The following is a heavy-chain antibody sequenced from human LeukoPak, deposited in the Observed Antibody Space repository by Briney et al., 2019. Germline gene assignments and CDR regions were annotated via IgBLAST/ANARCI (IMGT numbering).Heavy chain of an antibody. CDR2: ISYDGSNK. CDR3: ARRSIEGEGMDV. V-gene: IGHV3-30-3*01. D-gene: IGHD1-26*01. Sequence: PGRSLRLSCAASGFTFSSYAMHWVRQAPGKGLEWVAVISYDGSNKYYADSVKGRFTISRDNSKNTLYLQMNSLRAEDTAVYYCARRSIEGEGMDVWGQGTTVTVSS. CDR1: GFTFSSYA. J-gene: IGHJ6*02.